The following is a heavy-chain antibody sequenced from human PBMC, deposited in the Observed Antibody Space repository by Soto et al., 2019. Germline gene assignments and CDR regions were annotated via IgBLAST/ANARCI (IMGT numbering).Heavy chain of an antibody. CDR1: GYSFATYG. D-gene: IGHD4-17*01. CDR3: VRDDRQADYGAKWYFDL. J-gene: IGHJ2*01. V-gene: IGHV1-18*01. Sequence: GASVKVSCKASGYSFATYGISWVRQAPGQGLEWMGWISPYNGNSNSAPKLQGRVTMTTDTSTNTAYLELRSLGSGDTGIYYCVRDDRQADYGAKWYFDLWGRGTLVTVSS. CDR2: ISPYNGNS.